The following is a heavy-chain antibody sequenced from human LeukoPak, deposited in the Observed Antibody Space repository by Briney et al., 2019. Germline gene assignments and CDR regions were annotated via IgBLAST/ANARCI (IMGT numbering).Heavy chain of an antibody. Sequence: SETLSLTCTVSGGSITSYYWTWIRQPPGKGLEWIGYIYHNSGTTNYNPSLKSRVSISVDTSKNHFSLKLSSVTAADTAVYYCAQKAPYSPGYSQHWGQGTLVTVSS. V-gene: IGHV4-59*01. J-gene: IGHJ1*01. CDR1: GGSITSYY. CDR2: IYHNSGTT. D-gene: IGHD2-15*01. CDR3: AQKAPYSPGYSQH.